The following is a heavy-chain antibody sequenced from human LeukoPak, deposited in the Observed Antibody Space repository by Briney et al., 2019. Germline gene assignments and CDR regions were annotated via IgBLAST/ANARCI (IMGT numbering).Heavy chain of an antibody. D-gene: IGHD6-19*01. CDR3: AGGGWSLDY. V-gene: IGHV4-59*01. CDR2: IYYGGTT. J-gene: IGHJ4*02. Sequence: SETLSLTCTVSGYSISGYYGAWIRQPPGEGLEWLGYIYYGGTTNYDPSLKSLVTISVDTSKNQFSLKLSSVTAADTAVYYCAGGGWSLDYWGQGTLVTVSS. CDR1: GYSISGYY.